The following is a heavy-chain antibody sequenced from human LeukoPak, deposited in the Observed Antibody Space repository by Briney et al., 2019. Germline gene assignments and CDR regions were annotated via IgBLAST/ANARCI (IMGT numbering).Heavy chain of an antibody. CDR3: ARGKWELHY. CDR2: ISAYNGNT. V-gene: IGHV1-18*01. J-gene: IGHJ4*02. Sequence: ASVKVSCKASGYTFTSYGISWVRQAPGQGLEWMGWISAYNGNTNYAQKLQGRVTMTRNTSISTAYMELSSLRSEDTAVYYCARGKWELHYWGQGTLVTVSS. CDR1: GYTFTSYG. D-gene: IGHD1-26*01.